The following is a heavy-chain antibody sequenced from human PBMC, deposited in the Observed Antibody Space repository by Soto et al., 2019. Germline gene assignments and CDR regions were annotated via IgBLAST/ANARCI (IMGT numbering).Heavy chain of an antibody. J-gene: IGHJ4*02. CDR1: GFTFSSYA. D-gene: IGHD2-2*01. V-gene: IGHV3-23*01. CDR2: ISGSGGST. CDR3: AKTSSTEYQLLLPPLGFFDY. Sequence: GGSLRLSCAASGFTFSSYAMSWVRQAPGKGLEWVSAISGSGGSTYYADSVKGRFTISRDNSKNTLYLQMNSLRAEDTAVYYCAKTSSTEYQLLLPPLGFFDYWGQGTLVTVSS.